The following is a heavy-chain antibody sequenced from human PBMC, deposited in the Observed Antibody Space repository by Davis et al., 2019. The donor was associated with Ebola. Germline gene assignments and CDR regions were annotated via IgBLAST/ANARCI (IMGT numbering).Heavy chain of an antibody. J-gene: IGHJ4*02. CDR3: AKTSSGWAGFDY. CDR2: VGTSGDT. V-gene: IGHV3-23*01. CDR1: GFTFNNYA. D-gene: IGHD6-19*01. Sequence: PGGSLRLSCVASGFTFNNYALIWVRQSPVKGLEWVSAVGTSGDTYYADSVKGRFTISRDNSKNTLYLQMNSLRAEDTAVYYCAKTSSGWAGFDYWGQGTLVTVSS.